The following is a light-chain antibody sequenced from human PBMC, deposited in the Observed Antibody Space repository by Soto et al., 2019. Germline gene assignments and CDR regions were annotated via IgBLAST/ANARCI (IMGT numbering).Light chain of an antibody. V-gene: IGKV3-15*01. Sequence: EVVLTQSPATLSVSPGERVTLSCTASQSVSSNLAWYQQKPGQAPRLLIYGASTRATGIPARFSGSGSGTEFTLSISSLQSEDFAVYSCQQDNNWPPLTFGGGTKVEIK. J-gene: IGKJ4*01. CDR3: QQDNNWPPLT. CDR2: GAS. CDR1: QSVSSN.